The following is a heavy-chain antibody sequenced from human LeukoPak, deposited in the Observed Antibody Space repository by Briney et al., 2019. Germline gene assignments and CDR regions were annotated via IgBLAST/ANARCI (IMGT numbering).Heavy chain of an antibody. Sequence: GGSLRLSCAASGFTFSTYAITWVRQAPGKGLEWVSCISAGGGSTYFADSVKGRFTISRDNSKGTLSLQMSSLRPEDTAVYYCAKSTAAGKSLGFDCWGQGTLVTVSS. J-gene: IGHJ4*02. V-gene: IGHV3-23*01. D-gene: IGHD6-13*01. CDR3: AKSTAAGKSLGFDC. CDR1: GFTFSTYA. CDR2: ISAGGGST.